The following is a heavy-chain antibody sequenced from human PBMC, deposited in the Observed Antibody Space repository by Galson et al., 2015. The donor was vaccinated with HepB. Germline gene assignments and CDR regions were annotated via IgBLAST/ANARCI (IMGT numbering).Heavy chain of an antibody. V-gene: IGHV5-10-1*01. CDR2: IDPSDSSA. J-gene: IGHJ4*02. D-gene: IGHD1-1*01. CDR3: AKSGKLDERDSGDVY. Sequence: QSGAEVKKPGESLRISCQTSGYNFANYWITWVRQLPGKGLEYMGRIDPSDSSANYSPSFQGHVTISADESTSVAFLQWSSLKASDTAMYYCAKSGKLDERDSGDVYWGQGTLVTVSS. CDR1: GYNFANYW.